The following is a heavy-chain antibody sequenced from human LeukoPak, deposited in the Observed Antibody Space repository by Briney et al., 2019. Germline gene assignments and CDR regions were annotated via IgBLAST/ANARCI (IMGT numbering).Heavy chain of an antibody. CDR1: GGSISSYY. CDR3: ARVSGYDWESSYDY. CDR2: IYYSGST. J-gene: IGHJ4*02. Sequence: PSETLSLTCTVSGGSISSYYWSWIRQPPGKGLEWIGYIYYSGSTNYNPSPKSRVTISVDTSKNQFSLKLSPVTAADTAVYYCARVSGYDWESSYDYWGQGTLVTVSS. D-gene: IGHD5-12*01. V-gene: IGHV4-59*01.